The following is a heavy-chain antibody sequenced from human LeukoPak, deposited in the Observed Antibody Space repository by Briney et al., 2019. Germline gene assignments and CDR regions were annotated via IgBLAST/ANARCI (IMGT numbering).Heavy chain of an antibody. J-gene: IGHJ6*02. CDR3: ARDPNYYGSGSYYNGLGYYGMDV. CDR1: GGSISSGDYF. CDR2: IYYSGSA. Sequence: PSETLSLTCTVSGGSISSGDYFWSWIRQPPGEGLEWIGYIYYSGSAHYNPSLKSRVTLLVDTSKNQFSLKLSSVTAADTAVYYCARDPNYYGSGSYYNGLGYYGMDVWGQGTTVTVSS. D-gene: IGHD3-10*01. V-gene: IGHV4-30-4*08.